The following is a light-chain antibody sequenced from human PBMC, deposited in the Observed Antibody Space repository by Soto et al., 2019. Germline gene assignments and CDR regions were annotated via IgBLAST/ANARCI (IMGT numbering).Light chain of an antibody. V-gene: IGLV2-23*01. CDR2: EGS. J-gene: IGLJ2*01. CDR1: SSNVGSYNL. CDR3: SSYAGAVV. Sequence: QSALPQPASVSGAPGQSITISCTRISSNVGSYNLVSWYQHPPGKAPKLIIYEGSERPSGVSNRFSGAQSGHTASLTISGLQAEDEADYYCSSYAGAVVFGGGTELTVL.